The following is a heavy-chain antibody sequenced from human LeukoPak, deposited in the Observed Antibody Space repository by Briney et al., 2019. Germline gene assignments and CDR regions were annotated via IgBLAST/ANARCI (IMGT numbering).Heavy chain of an antibody. CDR2: ISSSGSTI. V-gene: IGHV3-48*04. J-gene: IGHJ4*02. D-gene: IGHD6-13*01. CDR1: GFTFSTYS. CDR3: AREIRYSSDY. Sequence: GGSLRLSCAASGFTFSTYSMSWVRQAPGKGLEWVSYISSSGSTIYYADSVKGRFTISRDNAKNSLYLQMNSLRAEDTAVYYCAREIRYSSDYWGQGTLVTVSS.